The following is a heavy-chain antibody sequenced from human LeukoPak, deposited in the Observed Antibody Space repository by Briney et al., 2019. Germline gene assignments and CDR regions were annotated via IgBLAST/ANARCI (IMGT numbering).Heavy chain of an antibody. CDR1: GFTFDDYA. Sequence: PGGSLRLSCAASGFTFDDYAMHWVRQAPGKGLEWVSGIGWNSGTIGYADSVKGRFTISRDNAKTSLHLQMNSLRAEDTALYYCAKGRAYGGDFYYFDYRGQGTLVTVSS. CDR3: AKGRAYGGDFYYFDY. CDR2: IGWNSGTI. J-gene: IGHJ4*02. D-gene: IGHD4-23*01. V-gene: IGHV3-9*01.